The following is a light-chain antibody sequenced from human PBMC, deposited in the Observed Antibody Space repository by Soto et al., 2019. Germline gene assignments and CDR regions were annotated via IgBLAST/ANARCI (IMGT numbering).Light chain of an antibody. V-gene: IGKV1-5*03. CDR3: QQYNSWYT. CDR1: PSISSW. J-gene: IGKJ2*01. CDR2: KTF. Sequence: DIQMTQSPSTLSASVGDRVTITCRASPSISSWLAWYQQKPGKAPRLLIYKTFSLGSRVPSRFSGSGSGTEFTLTISGLQPDDVATYDRQQYNSWYTFGPGTKLEIK.